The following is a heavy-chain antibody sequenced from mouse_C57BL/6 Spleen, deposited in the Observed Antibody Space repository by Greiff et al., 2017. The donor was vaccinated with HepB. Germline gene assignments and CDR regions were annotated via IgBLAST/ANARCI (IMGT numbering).Heavy chain of an antibody. V-gene: IGHV1-82*01. CDR3: ASRRLDAMDY. D-gene: IGHD2-4*01. Sequence: VQLQQSGPELVKPGASVKISCKASGYAFSSSWMNWVKQRPGKGLEWIGRIYPGDGDTNYNGKFKGKATLTADKSSSTAYMQLSSLTSEDSAVYFCASRRLDAMDYWGQGTSVTVSS. CDR1: GYAFSSSW. CDR2: IYPGDGDT. J-gene: IGHJ4*01.